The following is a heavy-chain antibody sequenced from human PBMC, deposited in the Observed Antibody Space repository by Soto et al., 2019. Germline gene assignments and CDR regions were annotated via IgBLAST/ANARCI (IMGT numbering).Heavy chain of an antibody. CDR1: GASLSRYY. D-gene: IGHD1-26*01. J-gene: IGHJ5*02. Sequence: PSETLSLTCTVSGASLSRYYWSWIRQPPGKGLEWIGRIYATGDTDYNPSLKSRISMSVDMSKKQFSLTLRSVTAADTAIYYCVRDGTKNLRDRFEPWGRGILVTVS. CDR3: VRDGTKNLRDRFEP. V-gene: IGHV4-4*07. CDR2: IYATGDT.